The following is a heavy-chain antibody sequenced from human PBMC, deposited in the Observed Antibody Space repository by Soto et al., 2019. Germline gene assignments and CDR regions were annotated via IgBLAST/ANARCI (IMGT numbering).Heavy chain of an antibody. D-gene: IGHD1-7*01. CDR1: GFTFSSYG. V-gene: IGHV3-23*01. Sequence: PGGSLRLSCAASGFTFSSYGMPWVRQAPGKGLEWVSFSSATGAGTYYADSVKGRFTISRDNSKNTLYLQMTSLRADDTAVYYCAKDRRAGGNYGFYSDFWGQGALVTVS. J-gene: IGHJ4*02. CDR2: SSATGAGT. CDR3: AKDRRAGGNYGFYSDF.